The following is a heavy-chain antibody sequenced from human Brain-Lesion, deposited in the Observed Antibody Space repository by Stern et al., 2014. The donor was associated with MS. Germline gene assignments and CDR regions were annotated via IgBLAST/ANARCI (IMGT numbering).Heavy chain of an antibody. Sequence: EVQLVQSGAEVKKPGESLKISCEASGYLFDDYWIGWVRQMSGRGLELVAIIFPRDSTTSYSPSVQGQVPISADRPPRPAYLQWSSLRPSDPAMYYCARSPATPSGYDRFDYWGQGALVTVSS. J-gene: IGHJ4*02. CDR2: IFPRDSTT. D-gene: IGHD5-12*01. V-gene: IGHV5-51*04. CDR1: GYLFDDYW. CDR3: ARSPATPSGYDRFDY.